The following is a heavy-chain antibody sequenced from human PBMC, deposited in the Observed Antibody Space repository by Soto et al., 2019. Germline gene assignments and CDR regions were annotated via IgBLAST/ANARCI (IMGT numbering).Heavy chain of an antibody. CDR3: ATRPYYDILTGTLDY. CDR2: FDPEDGET. J-gene: IGHJ4*02. CDR1: GYTLTELS. V-gene: IGHV1-24*01. Sequence: ASVKVSCKVSGYTLTELSMHWVRQAPGKGLEWMGGFDPEDGETIYAQKFQGRVTMTEDTSTDTAYMELSSLRSEDTAVYYCATRPYYDILTGTLDYWGQGTLVTVSS. D-gene: IGHD3-9*01.